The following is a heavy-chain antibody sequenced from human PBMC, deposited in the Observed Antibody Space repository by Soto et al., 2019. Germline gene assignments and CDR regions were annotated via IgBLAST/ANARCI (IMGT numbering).Heavy chain of an antibody. V-gene: IGHV4-59*01. CDR2: LYYSGNP. D-gene: IGHD3-10*01. CDR3: ARVRYFYASGSYPSPDWSFGL. J-gene: IGHJ2*01. Sequence: QVQLQESGPGLVKPLETLSLSCTISVDSIISYSWTWSRQPPGQSLEWRGDLYYSGNPNYSPSLMSRGTIAADSYKNQFTLRVSSVSDADTAVYYWARVRYFYASGSYPSPDWSFGLWGRGPLVTVAS. CDR1: VDSIISYS.